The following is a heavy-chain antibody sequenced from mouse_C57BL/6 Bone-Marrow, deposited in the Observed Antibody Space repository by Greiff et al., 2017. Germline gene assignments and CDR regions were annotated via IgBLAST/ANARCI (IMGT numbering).Heavy chain of an antibody. Sequence: EVKVEESGGDLVKPGGSLKLSCAASGFTFTSYGMSWVRQTPDKRLEWIATIRRGCGSTYYADSVKGRFTISRDNAKNTLYLQMSSLKSEDTAMYYCARRGYLLDYWGQGTTLTVSS. J-gene: IGHJ2*01. CDR1: GFTFTSYG. V-gene: IGHV5-6*02. CDR3: ARRGYLLDY. D-gene: IGHD5-1*01. CDR2: IRRGCGST.